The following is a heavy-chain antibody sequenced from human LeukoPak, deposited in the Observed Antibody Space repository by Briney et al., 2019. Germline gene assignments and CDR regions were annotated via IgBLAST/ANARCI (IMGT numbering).Heavy chain of an antibody. CDR1: GFTFSSHW. V-gene: IGHV3-7*05. D-gene: IGHD2-15*01. CDR3: AGSRVPGAVDI. J-gene: IGHJ3*02. Sequence: PGGSLRLSCAASGFTFSSHWMNWVRQAQGKGLEWVGNIKQDGSEKYCVDSVEGRFTISRDNAKKSLYLQMNSLSAEDTAMYYCAGSRVPGAVDIWGQGTMVTVSS. CDR2: IKQDGSEK.